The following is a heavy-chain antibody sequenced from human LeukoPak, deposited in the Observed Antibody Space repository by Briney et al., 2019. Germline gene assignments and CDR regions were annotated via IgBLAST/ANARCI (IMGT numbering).Heavy chain of an antibody. Sequence: SETLSLTCTVSGGTISSYYWSWIGQPAGKGLEWIGYSYYSGSTNYNPSLKSRVTISVDTSKNQFSLKLGSVTAADTAVYYCARVQQWLVIDYWGQGTLVTVSS. V-gene: IGHV4-59*01. CDR2: SYYSGST. D-gene: IGHD6-19*01. CDR1: GGTISSYY. CDR3: ARVQQWLVIDY. J-gene: IGHJ4*02.